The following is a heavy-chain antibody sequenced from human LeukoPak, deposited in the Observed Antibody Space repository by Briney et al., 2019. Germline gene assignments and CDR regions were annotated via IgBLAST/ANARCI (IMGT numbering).Heavy chain of an antibody. J-gene: IGHJ5*02. CDR3: ARIAAPGLA. Sequence: SETLSLTCSVSGASIDRSTYYWGWIRQPPGKGLEWIGSVYYSGGTYYNSALKSRVTISVDTSKNQFPLKLYSVTAADTSVYFCARIAAPGLAWGQGTLVTVAS. CDR1: GASIDRSTYY. D-gene: IGHD6-25*01. CDR2: VYYSGGT. V-gene: IGHV4-39*01.